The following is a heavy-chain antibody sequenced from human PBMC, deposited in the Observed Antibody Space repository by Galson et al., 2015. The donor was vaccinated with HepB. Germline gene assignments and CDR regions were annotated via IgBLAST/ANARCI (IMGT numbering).Heavy chain of an antibody. Sequence: SLRLSCAASGFTFSNYNMNWVRQAPGKGLEWISYISSTTDTMYYADSVKGRFTISRDNAKKSLYLHMNSLRTEDTAVYYCARDQQSGWFDYWGQETLVTVSS. CDR2: ISSTTDTM. CDR1: GFTFSNYN. J-gene: IGHJ5*01. CDR3: ARDQQSGWFDY. V-gene: IGHV3-48*01. D-gene: IGHD1-26*01.